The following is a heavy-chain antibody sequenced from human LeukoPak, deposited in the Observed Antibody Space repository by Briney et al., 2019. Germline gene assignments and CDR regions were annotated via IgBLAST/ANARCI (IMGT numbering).Heavy chain of an antibody. CDR2: IYTSGST. J-gene: IGHJ3*02. V-gene: IGHV4-61*02. D-gene: IGHD6-13*01. Sequence: SETLSLTCTVSGGSISSGSYYWSWIRQPAGKGLEWIGRIYTSGSTNYNPSLKSRVTISVDTSKNQFSLKLGSVTAADTAVYYCARGGIHAFDIWGQGTMVTVSS. CDR1: GGSISSGSYY. CDR3: ARGGIHAFDI.